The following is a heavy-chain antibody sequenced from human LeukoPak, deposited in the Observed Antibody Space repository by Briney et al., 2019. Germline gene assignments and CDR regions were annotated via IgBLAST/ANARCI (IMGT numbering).Heavy chain of an antibody. V-gene: IGHV4-59*01. CDR2: IYYSGST. J-gene: IGHJ5*02. CDR3: ARLEDTAMVNWFDP. Sequence: SETLSLTCTVSGGSISSYYWSWIRQPPGKGLEWIGYIYYSGSTNYNPSLKSRVTISVDTSKNQFSLKLSSVTAADTAVYYCARLEDTAMVNWFDPWGQGTLVTVSS. CDR1: GGSISSYY. D-gene: IGHD5-18*01.